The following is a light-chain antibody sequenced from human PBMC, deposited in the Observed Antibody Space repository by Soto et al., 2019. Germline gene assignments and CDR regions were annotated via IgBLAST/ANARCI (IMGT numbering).Light chain of an antibody. J-gene: IGKJ1*01. CDR2: DAS. V-gene: IGKV3-11*01. Sequence: EIGLTQSPGTLSLSPGERATLSCGASQSVSSYLAWYQQKPGQAPRLLIYDASNRATGIPARFSGSGSGTDFTLTISSLEPEDFAVYYCQQRSNWPPWTFGQGTKVDIK. CDR1: QSVSSY. CDR3: QQRSNWPPWT.